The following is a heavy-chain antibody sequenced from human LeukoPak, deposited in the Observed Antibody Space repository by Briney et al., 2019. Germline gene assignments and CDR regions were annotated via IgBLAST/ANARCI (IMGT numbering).Heavy chain of an antibody. CDR3: ATIEAVRFHY. V-gene: IGHV3-7*01. CDR1: GFTFSSQW. Sequence: GGSLRLSCADSGFTFSSQWMSWVRQAPGKGLEWVANIKQDGSEIYYLDSVKGRFTISRDNAKNSLYLQMNSLRVEDTAVYYCATIEAVRFHYWGQGTLVTVSS. D-gene: IGHD6-19*01. J-gene: IGHJ4*02. CDR2: IKQDGSEI.